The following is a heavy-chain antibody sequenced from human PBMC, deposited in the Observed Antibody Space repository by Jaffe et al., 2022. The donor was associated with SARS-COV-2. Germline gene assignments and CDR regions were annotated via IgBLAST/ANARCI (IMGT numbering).Heavy chain of an antibody. Sequence: QVQLQESGSGLVKPSQTLSLTCTVSGGSISTGANYWTWIRQHPGKGLEWIGYIYYSGSAYYNPSLKSRVTISVDTSKNQFSLKLSSVTAADTAVYYCARDPMAKYYAMDVWGQGTTVTVSS. D-gene: IGHD3-10*01. CDR3: ARDPMAKYYAMDV. CDR1: GGSISTGANY. V-gene: IGHV4-31*03. CDR2: IYYSGSA. J-gene: IGHJ6*02.